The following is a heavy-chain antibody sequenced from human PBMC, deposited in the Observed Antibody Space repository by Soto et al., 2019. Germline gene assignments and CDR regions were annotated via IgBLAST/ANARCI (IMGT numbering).Heavy chain of an antibody. D-gene: IGHD6-19*01. CDR1: GFTVSSNY. CDR3: ARAEAGAGPFDY. J-gene: IGHJ4*02. Sequence: EVQLVESGGGLIQPGGSLRLSCAASGFTVSSNYMSWVRQAPGKGLEWVSVIYSGGSTYYADSVKGRFTISRYKSKNTLYIQMNSLRAEDTAAYYFARAEAGAGPFDYWGQGTLVTVSS. V-gene: IGHV3-53*01. CDR2: IYSGGST.